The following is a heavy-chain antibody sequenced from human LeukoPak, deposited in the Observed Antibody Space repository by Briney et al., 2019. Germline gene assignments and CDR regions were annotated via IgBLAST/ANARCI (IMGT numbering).Heavy chain of an antibody. CDR3: ARETGIAVAGTL. D-gene: IGHD6-19*01. CDR2: NKHSGST. J-gene: IGHJ4*02. V-gene: IGHV4-34*01. Sequence: PSDTLSLTCAVYGGSFSVYYWSWIRQPPGKGLEWIGENKHSGSTNYNPSLKSRVTISVDTSKNQFSLKLSSVTAADTAVYYCARETGIAVAGTLWGQGTLVTVSS. CDR1: GGSFSVYY.